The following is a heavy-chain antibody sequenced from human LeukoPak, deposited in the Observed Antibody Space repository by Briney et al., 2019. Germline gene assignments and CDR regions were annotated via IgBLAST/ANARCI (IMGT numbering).Heavy chain of an antibody. V-gene: IGHV4-4*09. CDR1: GASIRNYY. CDR3: ARLGSYHDF. Sequence: ETLSLTCTVSGASIRNYYWSWIRQTPEKGLEWMGYIHATGGSNYYPSLKSRLTVSIDTSRNQLSLKLTSVTAADTAVYFCARLGSYHDFWGQGALVTVSS. J-gene: IGHJ4*02. CDR2: IHATGGS. D-gene: IGHD1-26*01.